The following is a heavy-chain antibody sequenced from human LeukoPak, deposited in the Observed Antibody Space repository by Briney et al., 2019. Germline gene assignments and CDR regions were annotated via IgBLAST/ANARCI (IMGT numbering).Heavy chain of an antibody. V-gene: IGHV3-23*01. CDR3: ARPTVPIDY. Sequence: GGSLRLSCAASGFTFSSYAMSWVRQAPGKGPEWVSGISASGGSTYYADSVKGRFTISRDNSKNTLYLQMKSLRAEDTALYYCARPTVPIDYWGQGTLVTVSP. D-gene: IGHD4-17*01. J-gene: IGHJ4*02. CDR2: ISASGGST. CDR1: GFTFSSYA.